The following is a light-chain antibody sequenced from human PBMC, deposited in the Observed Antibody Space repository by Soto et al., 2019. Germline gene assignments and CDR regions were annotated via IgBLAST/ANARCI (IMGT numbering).Light chain of an antibody. Sequence: DVVVTQSPLSLPVTLGQPASISCRSSQSLIHSDGNTYLHWFQQRPGQSPRRLIYHVSTRDSGVPDRFSGSGSGTDFTLEISRLEPEDFAVYYCQQYGSSPRTFGQGTKVELK. CDR1: QSLIHSDGNTY. CDR2: HVS. CDR3: QQYGSSPRT. V-gene: IGKV2-30*02. J-gene: IGKJ1*01.